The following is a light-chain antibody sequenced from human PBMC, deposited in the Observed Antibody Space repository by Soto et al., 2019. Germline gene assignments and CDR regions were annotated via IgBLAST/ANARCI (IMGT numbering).Light chain of an antibody. CDR3: QQYNNWPPIT. Sequence: EIVMTQSPVTLSVSPGERATLSCRTSQSVSSNLAWYRHKPGQAPRVLIYGASTRATGIPARFSGSGSGTEFTLTISSLQSEDFAVYYCQQYNNWPPITFGQGTRLEIK. CDR1: QSVSSN. J-gene: IGKJ5*01. V-gene: IGKV3-15*01. CDR2: GAS.